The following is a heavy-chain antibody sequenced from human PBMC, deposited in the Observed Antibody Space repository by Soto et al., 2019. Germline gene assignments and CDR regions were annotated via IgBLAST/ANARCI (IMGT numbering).Heavy chain of an antibody. Sequence: QITLKESGPTLVKPTQTLTLTCTFSGFSLSTSGVGVGWIRHPPEKALEWLPLIYWDDDKRYSPSLKSRLTITKDTSKNQVVLTMTNMDPVDTATYYCAHSSYDYIWGSYRYPFDYWGQGTLVTVSS. D-gene: IGHD3-16*02. CDR1: GFSLSTSGVG. CDR2: IYWDDDK. CDR3: AHSSYDYIWGSYRYPFDY. V-gene: IGHV2-5*02. J-gene: IGHJ4*02.